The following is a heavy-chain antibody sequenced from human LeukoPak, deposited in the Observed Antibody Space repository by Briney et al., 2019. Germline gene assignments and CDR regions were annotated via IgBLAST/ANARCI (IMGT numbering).Heavy chain of an antibody. CDR2: ISSSSGYI. D-gene: IGHD3-16*01. CDR1: GFTFSNYN. Sequence: GGSLRLSCAASGFTFSNYNMNWVRRAPGKGLEWVSSISSSSGYIYYADSVKGRFTISRDNANNSLYLQMNSLRAEDATVYYCARGDSGGMDYWGQGTLVTVSS. CDR3: ARGDSGGMDY. J-gene: IGHJ4*02. V-gene: IGHV3-21*01.